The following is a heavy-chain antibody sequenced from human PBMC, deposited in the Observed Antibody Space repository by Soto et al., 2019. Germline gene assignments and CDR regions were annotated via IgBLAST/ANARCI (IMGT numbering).Heavy chain of an antibody. CDR2: MNPNSGNT. CDR3: ARGGIHHYYYGMGV. Sequence: GASVKVSCKASGYTFTSYDINWVRQATGQGLEWMGWMNPNSGNTGYAQKFQGRVTMTRNTSISTAYMELSSLRSEDTAVYYCARGGIHHYYYGMGVWGQGTTVTVSS. V-gene: IGHV1-8*01. D-gene: IGHD5-18*01. J-gene: IGHJ6*02. CDR1: GYTFTSYD.